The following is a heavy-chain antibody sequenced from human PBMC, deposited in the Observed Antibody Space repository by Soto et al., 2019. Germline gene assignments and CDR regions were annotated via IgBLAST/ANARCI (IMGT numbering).Heavy chain of an antibody. J-gene: IGHJ4*02. CDR1: GGSISSGGYY. CDR3: ARAWGGYFDY. Sequence: QVQLQESGPGLVKPSQTLSLTCTVSGGSISSGGYYWSWIRQHPGKGLEWIGYIYYSGSTYYNPSPKGRVTLSVDTAKNQFSLKLSSVTAADTAVYYCARAWGGYFDYWGQGTLVTVSS. V-gene: IGHV4-31*03. D-gene: IGHD3-16*01. CDR2: IYYSGST.